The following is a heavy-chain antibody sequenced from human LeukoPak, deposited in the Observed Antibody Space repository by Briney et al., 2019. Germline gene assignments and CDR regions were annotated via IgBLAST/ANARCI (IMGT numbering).Heavy chain of an antibody. D-gene: IGHD6-13*01. CDR3: AKLARNPLKQQLVLWD. Sequence: GGSLRLSCAASGFTFSDGWMNWVRQAPGKGLEWVGRIKSKTDGGTIDYAAPVKGRFTISRDDSKNTLYLQMNSLRAEDTAVYYCAKLARNPLKQQLVLWDWGQGTLVTVSS. CDR2: IKSKTDGGTI. J-gene: IGHJ4*02. V-gene: IGHV3-15*01. CDR1: GFTFSDGW.